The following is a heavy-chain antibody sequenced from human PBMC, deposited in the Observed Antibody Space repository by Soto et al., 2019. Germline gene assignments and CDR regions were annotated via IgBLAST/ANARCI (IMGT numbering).Heavy chain of an antibody. CDR2: MNPRSGNT. CDR1: GYTFTSWD. D-gene: IGHD3-10*01. J-gene: IGHJ4*02. CDR3: ARELSGHDY. Sequence: ASVKVSCKASGYTFTSWDVYWVRQAAGQGLEWMGYMNPRSGNTGYEQKFQGRVTMTRDTSISTAYMELSNLRSDDTAMYFCARELSGHDYWGQGSLVTVSS. V-gene: IGHV1-8*01.